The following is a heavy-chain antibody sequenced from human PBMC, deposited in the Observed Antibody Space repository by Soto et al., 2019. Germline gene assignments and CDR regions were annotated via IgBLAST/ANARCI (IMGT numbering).Heavy chain of an antibody. D-gene: IGHD2-2*01. V-gene: IGHV1-69*02. J-gene: IGHJ6*03. CDR3: ASGDVVVPAASLLYYYYYYMDV. CDR1: GGTFSSYT. Sequence: QVQLVQSGAEVKKLGSSVKVSCKASGGTFSSYTISWVRQAPGQGLEWMGRIIPILGIANYAQKFQGRVTITADKSTSTAYMELSSLRSEDTAVYYCASGDVVVPAASLLYYYYYYMDVWGKGTTVTVSS. CDR2: IIPILGIA.